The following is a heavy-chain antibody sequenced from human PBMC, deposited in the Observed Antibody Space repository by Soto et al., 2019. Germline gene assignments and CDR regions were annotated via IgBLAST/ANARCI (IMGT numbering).Heavy chain of an antibody. V-gene: IGHV4-4*02. D-gene: IGHD6-19*01. CDR3: AGGAVAGTSPAY. CDR2: IYHSGST. CDR1: SGSITSSNW. Sequence: QVQLQESGPGLVKPSGTLSLTCAVSSGSITSSNWWSWVRQPPGKGQEWIGEIYHSGSTNYNPSLKKRVPISVEKTKNVFSLKLSSVTAADTAMYYCAGGAVAGTSPAYWGQGTLVTVTS. J-gene: IGHJ4*02.